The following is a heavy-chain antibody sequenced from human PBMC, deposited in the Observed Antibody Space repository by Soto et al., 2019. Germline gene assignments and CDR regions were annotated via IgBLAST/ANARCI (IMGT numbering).Heavy chain of an antibody. CDR2: ISGSGGST. Sequence: GGSLRLSCAASGFTFSSYAMSWVRQAPGKGLEWVSAISGSGGSTYYADSVKGRFTISRDNSKNTLYLQMNSLRAEDTAVYYCAKDGEVATRDWPYYFDYWGKGTLVTVAS. J-gene: IGHJ4*02. CDR1: GFTFSSYA. D-gene: IGHD5-12*01. V-gene: IGHV3-23*01. CDR3: AKDGEVATRDWPYYFDY.